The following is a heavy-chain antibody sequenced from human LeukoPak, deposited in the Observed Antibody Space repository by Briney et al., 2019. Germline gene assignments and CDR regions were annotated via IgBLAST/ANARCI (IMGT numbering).Heavy chain of an antibody. V-gene: IGHV4-4*07. CDR3: ARHFRPYYYDSSGYRLDP. J-gene: IGHJ5*02. D-gene: IGHD3-22*01. CDR1: GGSISSYY. CDR2: IYTSGST. Sequence: SETLSLTCTVSGGSISSYYWSWIRQPAGKGLEWIGRIYTSGSTNYNPSLKSRVTMSVDTSKNQFSLKLSSVTAADTAVYYCARHFRPYYYDSSGYRLDPWGQGTLVTVSS.